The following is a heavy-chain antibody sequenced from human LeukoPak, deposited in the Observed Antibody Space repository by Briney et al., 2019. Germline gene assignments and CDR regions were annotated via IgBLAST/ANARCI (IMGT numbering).Heavy chain of an antibody. CDR2: ISSSSSTI. D-gene: IGHD6-13*01. V-gene: IGHV3-48*01. J-gene: IGHJ6*03. Sequence: GGSLRLSCAASGFTFDDYAMHWVRQAPGKGLEWVSYISSSSSTIYYADSVKGRFTISRDNAKNSLYLQMNSLRAEDTAVYYCARDAGSYYYYYYMDVWGKGTTVTVSS. CDR3: ARDAGSYYYYYYMDV. CDR1: GFTFDDYA.